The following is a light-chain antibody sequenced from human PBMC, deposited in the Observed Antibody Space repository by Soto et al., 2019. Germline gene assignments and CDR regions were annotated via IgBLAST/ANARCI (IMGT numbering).Light chain of an antibody. V-gene: IGKV3-20*01. Sequence: EIVLTQSPGTLSLAPGERATLSCRASQTITTSHLAWYHQKPGQAPRLLIYDTSTRATDIPDKFRGSASGRYSTPTSSSREPQDVAGYYCQQEGDSPLYTFGQGTKIEIK. CDR3: QQEGDSPLYT. CDR2: DTS. CDR1: QTITTSH. J-gene: IGKJ2*01.